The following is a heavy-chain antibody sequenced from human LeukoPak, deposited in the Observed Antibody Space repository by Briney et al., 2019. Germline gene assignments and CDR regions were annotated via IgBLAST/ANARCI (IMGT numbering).Heavy chain of an antibody. CDR3: ARGQTHYYDSSGYRVDY. D-gene: IGHD3-22*01. CDR1: GYTFTGYY. CDR2: INPNSGGT. J-gene: IGHJ4*02. Sequence: ASVKVSCTASGYTFTGYYMHWVRQAPGQGLEWMGRINPNSGGTNYAQKFQGRVTMTGDTSISTAYMELSRLRSDDTAVYYCARGQTHYYDSSGYRVDYWGQGTLVTVSS. V-gene: IGHV1-2*06.